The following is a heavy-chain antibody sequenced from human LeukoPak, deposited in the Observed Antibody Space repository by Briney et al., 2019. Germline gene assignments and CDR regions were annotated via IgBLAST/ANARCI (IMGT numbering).Heavy chain of an antibody. CDR1: GGSISSSSYY. V-gene: IGHV4-61*05. J-gene: IGHJ4*02. CDR3: ARRSGRYFDY. Sequence: SETLSLTCTVSGGSISSSSYYWSWIRQPPGKGLEWIGYIYYSGSTNYNPSLKSRVTISIDTSKNQFSLNLSSVTAADTAVYYCARRSGRYFDYWGQGTLVTVSS. CDR2: IYYSGST. D-gene: IGHD3-10*01.